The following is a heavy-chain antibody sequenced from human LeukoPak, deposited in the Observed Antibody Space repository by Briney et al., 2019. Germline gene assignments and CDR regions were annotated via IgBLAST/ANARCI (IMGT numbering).Heavy chain of an antibody. D-gene: IGHD3-22*01. J-gene: IGHJ4*02. V-gene: IGHV4-39*01. Sequence: PSETLSLTCTVSGGSISSSTYHWGWIRQPPGKALEWIGTIYYSGITDYNPSLKSRVAISVDTSKNQFSLNLSSVTAADTAVYYCARGGDHYDSSGPIDYWGQGTLVTVSS. CDR2: IYYSGIT. CDR1: GGSISSSTYH. CDR3: ARGGDHYDSSGPIDY.